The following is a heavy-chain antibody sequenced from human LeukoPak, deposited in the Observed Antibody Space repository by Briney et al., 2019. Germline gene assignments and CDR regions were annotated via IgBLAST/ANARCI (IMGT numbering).Heavy chain of an antibody. Sequence: SETLSLTCTVSGGSMSNYYWSWIRQSPGKGLEWIGSIYYSGSTNYNPSLKSRVTISVDTSKNQFSLKVSSVTAADTAVYYCARDPSAYGNFDHWGQGTLVTVSS. J-gene: IGHJ4*02. CDR3: ARDPSAYGNFDH. CDR2: IYYSGST. D-gene: IGHD3-10*01. V-gene: IGHV4-59*01. CDR1: GGSMSNYY.